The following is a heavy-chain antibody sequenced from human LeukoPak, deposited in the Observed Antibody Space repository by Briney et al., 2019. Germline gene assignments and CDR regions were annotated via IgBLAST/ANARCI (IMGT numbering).Heavy chain of an antibody. Sequence: GESLKISCKGSGYSFTTYWIGWVRQMPGKGLEWMGISYPGDSDTRYSPSFQGQVTISADKSISTAYLQWSSLKASDTAMYYCATPYTTSSIAYWGQGTLVTVSS. CDR2: SYPGDSDT. J-gene: IGHJ4*02. CDR3: ATPYTTSSIAY. D-gene: IGHD6-6*01. CDR1: GYSFTTYW. V-gene: IGHV5-51*01.